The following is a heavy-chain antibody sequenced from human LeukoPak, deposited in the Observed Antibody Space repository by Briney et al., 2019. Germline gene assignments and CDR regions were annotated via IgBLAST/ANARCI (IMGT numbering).Heavy chain of an antibody. CDR2: IYSGGST. J-gene: IGHJ2*01. Sequence: EGSLRLSCAASGFTVSSNYKSWVRQAPGKGLEWISVIYSGGSTYYADSVKGRFTISRDNSKNTLYLQMNSLRAEDTAVYYCARVRGVVAWDLWGRGTLVTVSS. CDR3: ARVRGVVAWDL. D-gene: IGHD3-10*01. V-gene: IGHV3-53*01. CDR1: GFTVSSNY.